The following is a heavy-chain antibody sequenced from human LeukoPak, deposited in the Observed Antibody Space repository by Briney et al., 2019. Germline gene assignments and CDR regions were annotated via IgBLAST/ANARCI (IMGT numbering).Heavy chain of an antibody. CDR3: ARLPRVVVPTGFDY. CDR2: IYYSGST. Sequence: SETLSLTCTVSGGSISSYYWSWIRQPPGKGLEWIGYIYYSGSTNYNPSLKSRVTISVDTSKNQFSLKLSSVTAADTAVYYCARLPRVVVPTGFDYWGQGTLVTVSS. D-gene: IGHD1-1*01. J-gene: IGHJ4*02. CDR1: GGSISSYY. V-gene: IGHV4-59*08.